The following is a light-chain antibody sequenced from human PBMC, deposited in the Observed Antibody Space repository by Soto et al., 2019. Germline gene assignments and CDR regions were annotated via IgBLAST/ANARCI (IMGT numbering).Light chain of an antibody. J-gene: IGLJ1*01. Sequence: QSVLTQPRSVSGSPGQSVTISCTGTSSYVGGYNYVSWYQQHSGKAPKLMIYDVTKRPSGVPDRFSGSKSVNTASLTISGLQAEDEADYYCCSYAGSYTYVFGTGTKVTVL. CDR1: SSYVGGYNY. V-gene: IGLV2-11*01. CDR2: DVT. CDR3: CSYAGSYTYV.